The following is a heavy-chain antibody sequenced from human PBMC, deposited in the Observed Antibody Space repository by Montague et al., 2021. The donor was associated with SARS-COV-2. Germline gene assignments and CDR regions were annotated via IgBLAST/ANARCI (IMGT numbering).Heavy chain of an antibody. CDR2: TYLSGFT. CDR3: ARGGLGNRGFDY. V-gene: IGHV4-4*02. J-gene: IGHJ4*02. CDR1: DVSLSSSTW. D-gene: IGHD3/OR15-3a*01. Sequence: SETLSLTCVVSDVSLSSSTWWSWVRQSPGKGLEWVGETYLSGFTQYNPSVKSRVTISLDDSRSQFSLRLTSVTAADMAVYFCARGGLGNRGFDYWGQGALVTVSS.